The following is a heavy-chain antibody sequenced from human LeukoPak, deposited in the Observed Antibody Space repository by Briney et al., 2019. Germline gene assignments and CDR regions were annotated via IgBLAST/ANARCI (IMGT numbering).Heavy chain of an antibody. J-gene: IGHJ1*01. CDR2: IGSDGSHESST. CDR3: VKAFQRGWERDACAL. Sequence: PGGSLRLSCAASGFTFNRYWMHWVRQAPGKGLEWLSHIGSDGSHESSTSYCDSVKDRFNICRDNSKNTLYLQMKSRGADDIAVYYCVKAFQRGWERDACALWGQGTLVTVSS. V-gene: IGHV3-74*01. CDR1: GFTFNRYW. D-gene: IGHD1-26*01.